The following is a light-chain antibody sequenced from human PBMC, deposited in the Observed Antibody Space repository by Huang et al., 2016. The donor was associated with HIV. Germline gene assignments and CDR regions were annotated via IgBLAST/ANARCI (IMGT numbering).Light chain of an antibody. J-gene: IGKJ4*01. CDR3: QQYDKWPPGLT. CDR2: ETS. V-gene: IGKV3D-15*01. Sequence: EIMMTPSPATLSVSPGGRATLSCRASQNVRNNLAWYQQKTGQAPRLLIYETSTRASGIPARFSGSGSATDFTLTISGLQSEDFAIYYCQQYDKWPPGLTFGGGTKVEI. CDR1: QNVRNN.